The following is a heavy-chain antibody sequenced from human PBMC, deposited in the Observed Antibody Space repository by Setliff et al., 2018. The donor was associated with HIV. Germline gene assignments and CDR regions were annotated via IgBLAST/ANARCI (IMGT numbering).Heavy chain of an antibody. J-gene: IGHJ5*02. Sequence: PSETLSLTCNISGVSIPTNYWNWIRQPAGKGLEWIGRSYTTGGTNYNPSLKSRVTISVDTSKNQYSLKLNSVTAADTAVYYCARRGRDGVLIVFATGFDPWGQGTLVTVSS. D-gene: IGHD2-8*01. V-gene: IGHV4-4*07. CDR3: ARRGRDGVLIVFATGFDP. CDR1: GVSIPTNY. CDR2: SYTTGGT.